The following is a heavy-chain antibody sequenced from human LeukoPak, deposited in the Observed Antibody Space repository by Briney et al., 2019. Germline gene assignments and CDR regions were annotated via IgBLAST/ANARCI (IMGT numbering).Heavy chain of an antibody. J-gene: IGHJ5*02. V-gene: IGHV3-74*01. D-gene: IGHD2-2*01. CDR3: ARGYCSSTSCYANWFDP. CDR1: GFTFSSYW. Sequence: GGSLRLSCAASGFTFSSYWMHWVRQAPGKGLVWVSRINTDGSSTSYADSVKGRFTISRDNAKNTLYLQMNSLRAEDTAVYYCARGYCSSTSCYANWFDPWGQGTLVTVSS. CDR2: INTDGSST.